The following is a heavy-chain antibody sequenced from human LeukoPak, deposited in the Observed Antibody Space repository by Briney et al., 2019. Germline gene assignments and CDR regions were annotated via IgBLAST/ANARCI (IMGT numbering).Heavy chain of an antibody. J-gene: IGHJ6*02. Sequence: SVKVSCKASGGTFSSYAISWVRQAPGQGLEWVGGIIPIFGTANYAQKFQGRVTITADESTSTAYMELSSLRSEDTAVYYCARDPEGFYYYYGMDVWGQGTTVTVSS. V-gene: IGHV1-69*01. CDR3: ARDPEGFYYYYGMDV. CDR2: IIPIFGTA. CDR1: GGTFSSYA.